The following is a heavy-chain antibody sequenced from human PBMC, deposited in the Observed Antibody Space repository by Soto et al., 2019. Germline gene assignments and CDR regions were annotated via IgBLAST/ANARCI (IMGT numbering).Heavy chain of an antibody. D-gene: IGHD6-13*01. CDR2: IIPIFGTA. CDR3: ARSLYSSSWYTRLAYYYYVMDV. Sequence: QVQLVQSGAEVKKPGSSVKVSCKASGGTFSSYAISWVRQAPGQGLEWLGGIIPIFGTANYAQKFQGRVTITADESTSTAYMELSSLRSEDTDVYYCARSLYSSSWYTRLAYYYYVMDVWGQGTTVTVSS. CDR1: GGTFSSYA. V-gene: IGHV1-69*01. J-gene: IGHJ6*02.